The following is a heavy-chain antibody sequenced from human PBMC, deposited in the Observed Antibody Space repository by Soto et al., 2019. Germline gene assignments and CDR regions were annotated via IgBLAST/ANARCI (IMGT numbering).Heavy chain of an antibody. Sequence: EVQLVESGGGLVQPGGSLRLSCAASGFTFSSYSMNWVRQAPGKGLEWVSYISSSSSTIYYADSVKGRFTISRDNAKNSLYLQMNSRRDEDTAVYYCARGVRVGMTFDPWGQGTLVTVSS. D-gene: IGHD3-16*01. J-gene: IGHJ5*02. CDR3: ARGVRVGMTFDP. CDR2: ISSSSSTI. CDR1: GFTFSSYS. V-gene: IGHV3-48*02.